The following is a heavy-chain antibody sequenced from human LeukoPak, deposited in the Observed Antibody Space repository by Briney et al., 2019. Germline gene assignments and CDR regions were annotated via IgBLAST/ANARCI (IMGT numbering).Heavy chain of an antibody. D-gene: IGHD2-2*01. J-gene: IGHJ6*02. CDR1: GGSISSYY. CDR3: ARDMRGMDV. Sequence: SETLSLTCTVSGGSISSYYWSWIRQPPGKGLEWIGYICYSGSTNYNPSLKSRVTISVDTSKNQFSLELSSVTAADTAVYYCARDMRGMDVWGQGTTVTVSS. V-gene: IGHV4-59*01. CDR2: ICYSGST.